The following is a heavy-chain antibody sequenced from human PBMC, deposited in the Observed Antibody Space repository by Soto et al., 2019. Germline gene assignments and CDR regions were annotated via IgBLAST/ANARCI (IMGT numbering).Heavy chain of an antibody. CDR2: IYHSGST. Sequence: QVQLQVSGPGLVKPSGTLSITCAVSGGSISSSNWWSWVRQPPGKGLEWIAEIYHSGSTNYNPSLKSRVTISVDKYKNQFSLKLSSVTAADTAVYYCARDGGDIVVVPAATSFDYWGQGTLVTVSS. CDR1: GGSISSSNW. CDR3: ARDGGDIVVVPAATSFDY. V-gene: IGHV4-4*02. D-gene: IGHD2-2*01. J-gene: IGHJ4*02.